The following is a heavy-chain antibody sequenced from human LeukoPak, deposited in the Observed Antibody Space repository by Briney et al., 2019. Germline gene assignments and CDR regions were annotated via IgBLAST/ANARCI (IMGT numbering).Heavy chain of an antibody. CDR2: INPKSGGT. J-gene: IGHJ5*02. Sequence: ASVKVCCKASGYTFTGHYMHWVRQAPGQGLEWMGWINPKSGGTNYAQKFQGRVTMTRDTSISTAYMELSRLSSDDTAVYYCARDRATGSSWYVRWFDPWGQGTLVTVSS. CDR1: GYTFTGHY. D-gene: IGHD6-13*01. V-gene: IGHV1-2*02. CDR3: ARDRATGSSWYVRWFDP.